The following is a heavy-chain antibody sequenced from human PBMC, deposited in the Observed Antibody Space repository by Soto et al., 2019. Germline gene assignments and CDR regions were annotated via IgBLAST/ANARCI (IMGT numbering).Heavy chain of an antibody. Sequence: QVQLVQSGAEVKKPGASVKVSCKASGYTFTSYGISWVRQAPGQGLEWMGWISANNGNTNYAQKFQGRVTMTTDTCTSTAYMGLRSLRSDDTAVYYCARDRGSYALDYWGQGTLVTVSS. CDR1: GYTFTSYG. J-gene: IGHJ4*02. CDR2: ISANNGNT. D-gene: IGHD1-26*01. V-gene: IGHV1-18*01. CDR3: ARDRGSYALDY.